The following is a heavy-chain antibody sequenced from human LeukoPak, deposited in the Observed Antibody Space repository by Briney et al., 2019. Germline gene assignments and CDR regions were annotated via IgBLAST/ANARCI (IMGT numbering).Heavy chain of an antibody. CDR1: GGTFSSYA. Sequence: SVKVSCKASGGTFSSYAISWVRQAPGQGLEWMGRIIPILGIANYAQKFQGRFTITADKSTSTAYMELSSLRSEDTAVYYSAENSGTYFDYWGQGTLVTVSS. CDR3: AENSGTYFDY. V-gene: IGHV1-69*04. J-gene: IGHJ4*02. D-gene: IGHD6-19*01. CDR2: IIPILGIA.